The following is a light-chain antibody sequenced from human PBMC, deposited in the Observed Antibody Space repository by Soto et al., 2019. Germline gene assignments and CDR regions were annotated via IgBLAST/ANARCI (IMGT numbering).Light chain of an antibody. J-gene: IGKJ1*01. V-gene: IGKV3-20*01. CDR2: GVS. Sequence: EIVLTQSPGTLSLSPGERATLSCRPTQSVSNNWLAWYQQKPGQAPRLLIYGVSTRAPGIPDRFSGSASETDFTLTISRLEPEDFAVYYCQQYGSSWTFGQGTKVDIK. CDR1: QSVSNNW. CDR3: QQYGSSWT.